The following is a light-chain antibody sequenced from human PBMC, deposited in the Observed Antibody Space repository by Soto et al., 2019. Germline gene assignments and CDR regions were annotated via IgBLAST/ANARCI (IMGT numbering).Light chain of an antibody. V-gene: IGLV2-14*01. CDR1: SSDVGGYNY. Sequence: QSALTQPASVSGSPGQSITISCTGTSSDVGGYNYVSWYQQHPGKVPKLIIYEVSNRPSGISNRFSGSKSGNTASLTISGLQAEDEADYYCSSYTASRGLLFGGGTKLTVL. CDR2: EVS. J-gene: IGLJ2*01. CDR3: SSYTASRGLL.